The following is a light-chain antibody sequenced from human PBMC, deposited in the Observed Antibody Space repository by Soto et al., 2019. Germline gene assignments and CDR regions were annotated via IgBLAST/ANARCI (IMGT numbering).Light chain of an antibody. CDR2: VNT. V-gene: IGLV1-40*01. J-gene: IGLJ1*01. Sequence: VLTQPPSVSGAPGQRVTISCTGSSSNFGAGYDVHWYQQLPGTAPKLLIYVNTNRPSGVPDRFSGSKSGTSASLAITGLQAEDEADYYCQSYDSSLSGYVFGTGTTVTVL. CDR1: SSNFGAGYD. CDR3: QSYDSSLSGYV.